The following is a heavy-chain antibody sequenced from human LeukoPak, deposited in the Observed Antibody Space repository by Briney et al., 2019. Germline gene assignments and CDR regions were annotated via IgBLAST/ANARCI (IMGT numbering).Heavy chain of an antibody. J-gene: IGHJ4*02. D-gene: IGHD6-13*01. V-gene: IGHV3-33*01. CDR1: GFTFRNHG. CDR3: ARSFLSIAAAATDY. Sequence: PGTSLRLSCAASGFTFRNHGMHWVRQAPGKGLEWVAVIWYDASNTLYADSVKGRFTISRDNSRNTLHMQMNSLRAEDTAVYYCARSFLSIAAAATDYWGQGTLVTVSS. CDR2: IWYDASNT.